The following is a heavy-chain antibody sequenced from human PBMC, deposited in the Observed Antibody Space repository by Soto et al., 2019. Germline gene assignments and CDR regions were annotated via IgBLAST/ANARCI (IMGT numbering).Heavy chain of an antibody. CDR2: ISSSGSTI. V-gene: IGHV3-11*01. Sequence: PGGSLRLSCAASEFTFSYYHMSGIRQAPGKGPEWVSYISSSGSTIYYADSVKGRFTISRDNAKNSLYLQMNSLRAEDTAVYYCARDSPVAGYVDYWGQETRVTVAS. D-gene: IGHD6-19*01. CDR1: EFTFSYYH. CDR3: ARDSPVAGYVDY. J-gene: IGHJ4*02.